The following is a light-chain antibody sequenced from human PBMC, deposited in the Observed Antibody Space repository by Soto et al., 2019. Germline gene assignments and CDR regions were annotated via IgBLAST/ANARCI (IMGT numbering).Light chain of an antibody. CDR3: SSYTSSSTLP. J-gene: IGLJ1*01. Sequence: QSALTQSPSASGSPGQSVTISCTGTSSDIGGYNYVSWYQQHPGKAPKLMIYEVSNRPSGVSNRFSGSKSGNTASLTISGLQAEDEADYYCSSYTSSSTLPFGTGTKVTVL. CDR2: EVS. CDR1: SSDIGGYNY. V-gene: IGLV2-14*01.